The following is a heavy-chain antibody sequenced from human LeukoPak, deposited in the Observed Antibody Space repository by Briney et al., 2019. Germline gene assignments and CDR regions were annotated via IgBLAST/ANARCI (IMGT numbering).Heavy chain of an antibody. Sequence: ASVKVSCTASGYTFTSYYMHWVRQAPGQGLEWMGIINPSGGSTSYAQKFQGRVTMTRDTSTSTVYMELSSLRSEDTAVYYCAREPLFTMIVVERRYAFDIWGQGTMVTVSS. CDR3: AREPLFTMIVVERRYAFDI. CDR2: INPSGGST. CDR1: GYTFTSYY. J-gene: IGHJ3*02. V-gene: IGHV1-46*01. D-gene: IGHD3-22*01.